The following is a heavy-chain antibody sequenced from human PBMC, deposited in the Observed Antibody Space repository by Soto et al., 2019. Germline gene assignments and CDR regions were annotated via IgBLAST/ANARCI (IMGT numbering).Heavy chain of an antibody. V-gene: IGHV4-34*01. CDR1: GGSFRGYY. CDR2: INHSGST. Sequence: SXTLSVTCAVYGGSFRGYYWTGSLQPPGTGLEWIGEINHSGSTNYNPSLKSRVTISVDMSKNQVSLKLSSVTASDAAVYYCATFRGMPTPPTNRYFDYWGQVIPVIVS. CDR3: ATFRGMPTPPTNRYFDY. J-gene: IGHJ4*02. D-gene: IGHD2-8*01.